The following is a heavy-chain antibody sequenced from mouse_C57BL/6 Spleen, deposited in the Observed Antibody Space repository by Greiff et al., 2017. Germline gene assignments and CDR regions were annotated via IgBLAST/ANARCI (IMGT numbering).Heavy chain of an antibody. J-gene: IGHJ1*03. CDR3: ARNSRWLPWYFDV. V-gene: IGHV2-9-1*01. D-gene: IGHD2-3*01. CDR1: GFSLTSYA. CDR2: LWTGGGT. Sequence: VQLQESGPGLVAPSQSLSITCTVSGFSLTSYAISWVRQPPGKGLEWLGVLWTGGGTNYNSALKSRLSISKDNSKSQVFLKMNSLQTDDTARYYCARNSRWLPWYFDVWGTGTTVTVSS.